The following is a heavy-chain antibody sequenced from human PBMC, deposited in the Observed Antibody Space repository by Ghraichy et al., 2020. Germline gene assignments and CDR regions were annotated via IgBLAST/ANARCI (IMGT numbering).Heavy chain of an antibody. CDR3: ARDQEWRASSSGFDP. Sequence: SETLSLTCTVSGDSLNNYYWSWIRQAPGKGLEWIGSIYHNGRTKYNPSIKSRVTMLVDTSKNQFSLSLTSVTAADTAVFYCARDQEWRASSSGFDPWGQGTLVSVSP. V-gene: IGHV4-59*01. CDR2: IYHNGRT. CDR1: GDSLNNYY. D-gene: IGHD2-2*01. J-gene: IGHJ5*02.